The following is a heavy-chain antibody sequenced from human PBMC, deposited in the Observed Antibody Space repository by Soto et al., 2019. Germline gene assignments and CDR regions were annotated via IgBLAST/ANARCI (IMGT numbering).Heavy chain of an antibody. Sequence: GGSLRLSCAASGFTFSSYAMSWVRQAPGKGLEWVSAISGSGGSTYYADSVKGRFTISRDNSKNTLYLQMNSLRAEDTAVYYCAKDLTTVTTGQYGMDVWGQGTTVTVSS. D-gene: IGHD4-17*01. CDR1: GFTFSSYA. CDR3: AKDLTTVTTGQYGMDV. J-gene: IGHJ6*02. CDR2: ISGSGGST. V-gene: IGHV3-23*01.